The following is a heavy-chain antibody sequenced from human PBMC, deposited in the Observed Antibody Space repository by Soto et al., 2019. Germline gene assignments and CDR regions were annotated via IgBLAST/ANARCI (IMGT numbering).Heavy chain of an antibody. D-gene: IGHD3-3*01. CDR2: IYYSGST. V-gene: IGHV4-39*01. CDR1: GGSISSSSYY. Sequence: QLQLQESGPGLVKPSETLSLTCTVSGGSISSSSYYWGWIRQPPGKGLEWIGSIYYSGSTYYNPSLKRRVTISVDTSKNQFSLKLSSVTAADTAVYYCAGQQTPIGVPGDYWGQGTLVTVSS. J-gene: IGHJ4*02. CDR3: AGQQTPIGVPGDY.